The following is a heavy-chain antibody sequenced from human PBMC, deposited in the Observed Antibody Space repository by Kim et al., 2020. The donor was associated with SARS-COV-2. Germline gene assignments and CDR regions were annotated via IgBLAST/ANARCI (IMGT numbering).Heavy chain of an antibody. CDR2: INGAGGST. J-gene: IGHJ4*02. CDR1: GFTFSLST. V-gene: IGHV3-23*01. D-gene: IGHD1-26*01. Sequence: GGSLRLSCAASGFTFSLSTMTWVRQAPGQGLQWVSAINGAGGSTYYADSEKGRFAISRDNSKNTMYLQMNTLRAEDTAIYYCAKDLVGGSTYWGQGTLVTVAA. CDR3: AKDLVGGSTY.